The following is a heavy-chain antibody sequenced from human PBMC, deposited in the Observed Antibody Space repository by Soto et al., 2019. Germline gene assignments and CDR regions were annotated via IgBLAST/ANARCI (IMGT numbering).Heavy chain of an antibody. D-gene: IGHD5-12*01. J-gene: IGHJ4*01. V-gene: IGHV3-15*05. CDR2: IKSRALGATT. Sequence: GSLRLSCAGSXFTFSNAWINCVRHAPGKGLEWVGRIKSRALGATTDFAAPVRGRFAITRDDSRNVAYMQMNSLPTADTGIYYCSTYSFASLIVARFDYWGHGSPVTVSS. CDR3: STYSFASLIVARFDY. CDR1: XFTFSNAW.